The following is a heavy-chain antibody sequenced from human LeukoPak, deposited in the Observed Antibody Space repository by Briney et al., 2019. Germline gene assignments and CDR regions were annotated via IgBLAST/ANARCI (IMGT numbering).Heavy chain of an antibody. J-gene: IGHJ1*01. CDR2: ITPNADRV. Sequence: GGSLRLSCAASGFTFCSYGMSWVRQAPGRGLEWVSFITPNADRVSYADSVEGRFTISRDNPRNTLYMQMNSLRDEDTAVYYCAIMHGYYDGSGYWVQWGQGTLVTVSS. CDR1: GFTFCSYG. CDR3: AIMHGYYDGSGYWVQ. D-gene: IGHD3-22*01. V-gene: IGHV3-23*01.